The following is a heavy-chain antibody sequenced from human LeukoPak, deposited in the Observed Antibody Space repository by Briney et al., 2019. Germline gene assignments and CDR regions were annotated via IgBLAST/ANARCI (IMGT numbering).Heavy chain of an antibody. D-gene: IGHD6-13*01. CDR2: IIPIFGTA. Sequence: SVKVSCKASGGTFSSYAISWVRQAPGQGLEWMGGIIPIFGTANYAQKFQGRVTITADESTSTAYMELSSLRSEDTAVYYCARTPSRQLVPLGYYYGMDVWGQGTTVTVSS. CDR3: ARTPSRQLVPLGYYYGMDV. CDR1: GGTFSSYA. V-gene: IGHV1-69*13. J-gene: IGHJ6*02.